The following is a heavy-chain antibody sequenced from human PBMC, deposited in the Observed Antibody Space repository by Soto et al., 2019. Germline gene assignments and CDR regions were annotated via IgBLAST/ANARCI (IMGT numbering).Heavy chain of an antibody. J-gene: IGHJ4*02. CDR2: VYSSGTT. D-gene: IGHD2-2*01. CDR3: ARDIGSYAYAEGY. V-gene: IGHV4-4*07. Sequence: SETVSLTCSVSGGSINSYWWSWIRQPAGKGLEWIGRVYSSGTTDYNPSLNSRATMSVETSKNQFSLKLTSVTAADTAVYYCARDIGSYAYAEGYWGQGIQVT. CDR1: GGSINSYW.